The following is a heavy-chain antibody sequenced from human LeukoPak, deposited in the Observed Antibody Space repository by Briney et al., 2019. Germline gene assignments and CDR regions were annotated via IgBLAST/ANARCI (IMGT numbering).Heavy chain of an antibody. J-gene: IGHJ4*02. V-gene: IGHV4-39*07. CDR2: VFYTGKT. CDR1: GGSVSTSDYY. Sequence: PSETLSLTCTVSGGSVSTSDYYWGWIRQSPVKGLEWIGDVFYTGKTNYNPSLRGRATISIDTSKNQFSLKLTYVTAADTAIYYCARVFDSWGQGTLVTVSS. CDR3: ARVFDS.